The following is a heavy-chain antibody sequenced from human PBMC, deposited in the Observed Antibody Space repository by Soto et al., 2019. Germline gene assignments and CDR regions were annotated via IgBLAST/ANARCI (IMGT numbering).Heavy chain of an antibody. D-gene: IGHD4-17*01. V-gene: IGHV4-30-2*01. CDR1: GGSISSGGYS. CDR3: ARDYGDNGDAFDI. J-gene: IGHJ3*02. Sequence: QLQLQESGSGLVKPSQTLSLTCAVSGGSISSGGYSWSWIRQPPGKGLEWIGYIYHSGSTYYNQSLKSRVTISVDRSKNQFSLKLSSVTAADTAVYYCARDYGDNGDAFDIWGQGTMVTVSS. CDR2: IYHSGST.